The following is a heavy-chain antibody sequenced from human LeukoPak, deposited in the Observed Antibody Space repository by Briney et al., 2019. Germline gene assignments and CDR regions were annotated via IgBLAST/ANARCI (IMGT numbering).Heavy chain of an antibody. Sequence: ASVKVSCKASGYTFTSFDINWVRQATGQGLEWMGWMNPNSGNTGYAQKFQGRVTMTRNTSISTAYMELSSLRSEDTAVYYCAREDVDITMVRGVIITRWFDPWGQGTLVTVSS. CDR2: MNPNSGNT. V-gene: IGHV1-8*01. CDR3: AREDVDITMVRGVIITRWFDP. D-gene: IGHD3-10*01. CDR1: GYTFTSFD. J-gene: IGHJ5*02.